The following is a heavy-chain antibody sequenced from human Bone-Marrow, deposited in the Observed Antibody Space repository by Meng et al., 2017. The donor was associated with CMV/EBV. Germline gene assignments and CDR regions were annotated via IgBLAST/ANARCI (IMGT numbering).Heavy chain of an antibody. CDR1: GFTFSDYY. CDR3: AREFAPRTYYYGMDV. V-gene: IGHV3-11*01. CDR2: ISSSGSTI. D-gene: IGHD1-14*01. J-gene: IGHJ6*02. Sequence: SCAASGFTFSDYYMSWIRQAPGKGLEWVSYISSSGSTIYYEDSVKGRFTISRDSANNSLYLQMNSLRAEDTAVYYCAREFAPRTYYYGMDVWGQGTTVTVSS.